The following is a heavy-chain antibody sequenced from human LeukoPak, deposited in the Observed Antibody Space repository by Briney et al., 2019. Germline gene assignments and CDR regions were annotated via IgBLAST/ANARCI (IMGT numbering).Heavy chain of an antibody. V-gene: IGHV3-74*01. Sequence: GGSLRLSCAASGFTFSSYWMHWVRRAPGKGLVWVSRINSDGSSTSYADSVKGRFTISRDNAKNTLYLQMNSLRAEDTAVYYCAYSSSWYLFDYWGQGTLVTVSS. CDR3: AYSSSWYLFDY. J-gene: IGHJ4*02. D-gene: IGHD6-13*01. CDR2: INSDGSST. CDR1: GFTFSSYW.